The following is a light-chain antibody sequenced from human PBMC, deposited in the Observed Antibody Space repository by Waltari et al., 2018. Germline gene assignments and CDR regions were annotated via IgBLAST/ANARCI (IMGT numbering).Light chain of an antibody. Sequence: QSALTQPASVSGSPGQSITISCTGTSSDVGGYNYVSWYQQHPGKAPKLMIYDVSKRPSGVSNRFSGSKSATTASLTISGLQAENEADYYCSSYTSRTTWVFGGGTKLTVL. J-gene: IGLJ3*02. CDR1: SSDVGGYNY. CDR3: SSYTSRTTWV. CDR2: DVS. V-gene: IGLV2-14*01.